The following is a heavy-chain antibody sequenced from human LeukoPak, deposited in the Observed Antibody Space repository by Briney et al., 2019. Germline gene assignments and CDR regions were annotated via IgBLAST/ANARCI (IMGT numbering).Heavy chain of an antibody. J-gene: IGHJ6*02. V-gene: IGHV4-59*01. CDR2: IYYSGST. CDR3: ARASAAAGDYYGMDV. Sequence: SETLSLTGTVSGGSISSYYWSWIRQPPGKGLEWIGYIYYSGSTNYNPSLKSRVTISVDTSKNQFSLKLSSVTAADTAVYYCARASAAAGDYYGMDVWGQGTTVTVSS. CDR1: GGSISSYY. D-gene: IGHD6-13*01.